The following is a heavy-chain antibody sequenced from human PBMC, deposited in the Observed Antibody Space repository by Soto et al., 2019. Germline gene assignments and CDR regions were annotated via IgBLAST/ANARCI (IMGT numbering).Heavy chain of an antibody. D-gene: IGHD1-26*01. V-gene: IGHV3-30-3*01. CDR2: ISYDGSNK. CDR1: GFTFSSYA. Sequence: QVQLVESGGGVVQPGRSLRLSCAASGFTFSSYAMHWVRQAPGKGLEWVAVISYDGSNKYYADSVKGRFTISRDNSKNTLYLQMNSLRAEDTAVYYCARDPASSRIIVGATLNPQKDYWGQGTLVTVSS. J-gene: IGHJ4*02. CDR3: ARDPASSRIIVGATLNPQKDY.